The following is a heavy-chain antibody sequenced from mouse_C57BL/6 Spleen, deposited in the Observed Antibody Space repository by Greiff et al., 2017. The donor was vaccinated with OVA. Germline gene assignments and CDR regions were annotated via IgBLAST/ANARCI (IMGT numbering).Heavy chain of an antibody. CDR2: ISYDGSN. Sequence: EVQVVESGPGLVKPSQSMSLTCSVTGYSITSGYYWNWIRQFPGNKLEWMGYISYDGSNNYNPSLKNRISITRDTSKNQFFLKLNSVTTEDTATYYCAREDGYDVGYFDVWGTGTTVTVSS. V-gene: IGHV3-6*01. CDR3: AREDGYDVGYFDV. J-gene: IGHJ1*03. CDR1: GYSITSGYY. D-gene: IGHD2-2*01.